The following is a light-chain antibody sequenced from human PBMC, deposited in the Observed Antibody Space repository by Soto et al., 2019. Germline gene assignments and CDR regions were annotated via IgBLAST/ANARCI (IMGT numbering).Light chain of an antibody. CDR2: GAS. CDR3: QQYNDGPYT. CDR1: QSVSSN. J-gene: IGKJ2*01. Sequence: EIVMTQSPATLSVSPGERVTLSCRASQSVSSNLAWYQQKPGQAPRLLIYGASTRATGIPGRFSGSGSGTELTLTISSLQSEDFAVYSCQQYNDGPYTFGQGTKLEMK. V-gene: IGKV3-15*01.